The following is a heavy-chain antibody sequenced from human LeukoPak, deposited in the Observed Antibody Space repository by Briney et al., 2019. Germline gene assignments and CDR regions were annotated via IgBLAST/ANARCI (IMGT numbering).Heavy chain of an antibody. CDR3: AKASVWTMVRVVSYFDD. V-gene: IGHV3-30*04. D-gene: IGHD3-10*01. Sequence: GGSLRLSCAASGFTFSSYAMHWVRQAPGKGLEWVAVISYDGSNKYYADSVKGRFTISRDNSKNTLYLQMHSLRAEDTAVYYCAKASVWTMVRVVSYFDDWGQGIQVTVSS. J-gene: IGHJ4*02. CDR1: GFTFSSYA. CDR2: ISYDGSNK.